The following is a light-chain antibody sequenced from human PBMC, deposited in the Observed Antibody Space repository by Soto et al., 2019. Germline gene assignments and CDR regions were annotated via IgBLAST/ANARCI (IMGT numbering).Light chain of an antibody. CDR1: QSISSW. V-gene: IGKV1-5*03. CDR2: KAS. Sequence: DIPMTQSPSTLSASVGDRVTITCRARQSISSWLAWYQQKPGKAPKLLIYKASSLESGVPSRFSGSGSGTEFTLNISSLQPDDFATYYCQQYNSFWTFGHGTKVEIK. CDR3: QQYNSFWT. J-gene: IGKJ1*01.